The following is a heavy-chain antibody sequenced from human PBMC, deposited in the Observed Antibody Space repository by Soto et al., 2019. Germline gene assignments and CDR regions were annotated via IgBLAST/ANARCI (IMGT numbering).Heavy chain of an antibody. CDR1: GFTFSSYS. Sequence: PGGSLRLSCAASGFTFSSYSMSWVRQAPGKGLEWVSSISSSGSNIYYADSVKGRFTISRDNAKNSLYLQMNSLRAEDTAVYYCASAYGRGSAGNDFDFWGQGTMVTVSS. V-gene: IGHV3-21*01. J-gene: IGHJ3*01. D-gene: IGHD1-1*01. CDR2: ISSSGSNI. CDR3: ASAYGRGSAGNDFDF.